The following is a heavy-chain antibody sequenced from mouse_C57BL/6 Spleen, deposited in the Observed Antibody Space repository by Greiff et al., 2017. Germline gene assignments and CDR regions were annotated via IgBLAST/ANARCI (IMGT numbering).Heavy chain of an antibody. CDR3: ARSPIYYDYGGFDY. CDR2: INPNNGGT. Sequence: EVQLQQSGPELVKPGASVKISCKASGYTFTDYYMNWVKQSHGKSLEWIGDINPNNGGTSYNQKFKGKATLTVDKSSSTAYMELRSLTSEDSAVYYCARSPIYYDYGGFDYWGKGTTLTVSS. J-gene: IGHJ2*01. D-gene: IGHD2-4*01. V-gene: IGHV1-26*01. CDR1: GYTFTDYY.